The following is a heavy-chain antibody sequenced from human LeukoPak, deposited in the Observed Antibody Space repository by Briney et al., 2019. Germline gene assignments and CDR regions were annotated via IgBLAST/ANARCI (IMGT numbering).Heavy chain of an antibody. CDR3: ARDVKGSGSYFHYYYYYGIDV. CDR2: INPNSGGT. V-gene: IGHV1-2*02. J-gene: IGHJ6*02. CDR1: GYTFTGYY. Sequence: EASVKVSCKASGYTFTGYYMHWVRQAPGQGREWMGWINPNSGGTNYAQKLQGRCTMTRDTPNSTAYMELRRLRSDATAVYYCARDVKGSGSYFHYYYYYGIDVWGQGTTVTVSS. D-gene: IGHD3-10*01.